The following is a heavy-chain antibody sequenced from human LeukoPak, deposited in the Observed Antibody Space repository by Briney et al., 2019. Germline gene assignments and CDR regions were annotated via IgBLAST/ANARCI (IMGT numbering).Heavy chain of an antibody. CDR2: VNPSGGST. D-gene: IGHD4-17*01. CDR1: GYTFTSYY. Sequence: GASVKVSCKASGYTFTSYYMHWVRQAPGQGLEWMGIVNPSGGSTSYAQKFQGRVTMTRDTSTSTVYMELSSLRSEDTAVYYCARVEPDYGDYHWGQGTLVTVSS. J-gene: IGHJ5*02. CDR3: ARVEPDYGDYH. V-gene: IGHV1-46*01.